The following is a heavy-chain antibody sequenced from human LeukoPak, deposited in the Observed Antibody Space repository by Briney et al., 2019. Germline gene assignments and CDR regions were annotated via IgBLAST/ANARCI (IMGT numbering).Heavy chain of an antibody. CDR2: IYYSGST. V-gene: IGHV4-39*01. CDR1: GGSISSSSYY. D-gene: IGHD3-10*01. J-gene: IGHJ4*02. CDR3: ARHEVRGARSFDY. Sequence: SETLSLTCTVPGGSISSSSYYWGWIRQPPGKGLEWIGTIYYSGSTYYNPSLKSRVTIFVDPSKNQFSLKLSSVTAADTAVYYCARHEVRGARSFDYWGQGTLVTVSS.